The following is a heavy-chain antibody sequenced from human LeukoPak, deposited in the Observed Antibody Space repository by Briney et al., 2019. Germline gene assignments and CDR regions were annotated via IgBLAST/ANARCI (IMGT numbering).Heavy chain of an antibody. CDR1: GFTFSSYS. J-gene: IGHJ3*02. Sequence: GGSLRLSCAASGFTFSSYSMNWVRRAPGKGLEWVSSISSSSSYIYYADSVKGRFTISRDNAKNSLYLQMNSLRAEDTAVYYCARGNGYSGYGDAFDIWGQGTMVTVSS. CDR2: ISSSSSYI. D-gene: IGHD5-12*01. CDR3: ARGNGYSGYGDAFDI. V-gene: IGHV3-21*01.